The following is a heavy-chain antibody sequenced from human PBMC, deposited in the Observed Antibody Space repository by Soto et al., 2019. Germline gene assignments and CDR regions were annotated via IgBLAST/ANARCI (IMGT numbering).Heavy chain of an antibody. CDR2: ISAHNGNT. J-gene: IGHJ4*02. CDR3: ARDPQIFDS. V-gene: IGHV1-18*04. Sequence: QVQVVQSGGEVKKPGASVKVSCKASGYTFTSYGISWVRQAPGQGLEWMGWISAHNGNTKYAQKFQGRVTLTTDTSTSTAYMELRSLRSDDTPVYYCARDPQIFDSWGQGTLVTVSS. CDR1: GYTFTSYG.